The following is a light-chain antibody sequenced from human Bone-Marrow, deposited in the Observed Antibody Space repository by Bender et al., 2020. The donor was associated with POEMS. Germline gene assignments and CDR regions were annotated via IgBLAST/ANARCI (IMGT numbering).Light chain of an antibody. CDR2: GYN. V-gene: IGLV2-14*02. CDR3: QSYDNSLGGWV. J-gene: IGLJ3*02. CDR1: STDVGSYNL. Sequence: QSALTQPASVSGSPGQSITISCTGTSTDVGSYNLVSWYQQYPGKAPKLIIYGYNNRPSGVPDRFSGSKSGTSASLAITGLQAEDEGDYYCQSYDNSLGGWVFGGGTKLTVL.